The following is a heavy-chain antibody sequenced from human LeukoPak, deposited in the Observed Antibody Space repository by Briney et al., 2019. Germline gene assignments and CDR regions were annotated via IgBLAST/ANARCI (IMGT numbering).Heavy chain of an antibody. D-gene: IGHD3-10*01. V-gene: IGHV4-30-4*01. CDR1: GGPISSGDHY. Sequence: SETLSLTCTVSGGPISSGDHYWSWIRQPPGKGLEWIGYIYYSGSTYYNPSLKSRVTMSVDMSKNQFFLKLNSVTAADTAVYYCARLRRGFLDYWGQGTLVTVSS. CDR3: ARLRRGFLDY. CDR2: IYYSGST. J-gene: IGHJ4*02.